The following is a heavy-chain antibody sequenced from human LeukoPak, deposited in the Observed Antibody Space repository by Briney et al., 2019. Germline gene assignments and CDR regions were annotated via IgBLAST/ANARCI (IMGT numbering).Heavy chain of an antibody. V-gene: IGHV4-34*01. Sequence: SETLSLTCAVYGGSFSGYYWSWIRQPPGKGLGWIGEINHSGSTNYNPSLKSRVTISVDTSKNQFSLKLSSVTAADTAVYYCAINLLWFGEERLDYWGQGTLVTVSS. CDR2: INHSGST. J-gene: IGHJ4*02. D-gene: IGHD3-10*01. CDR3: AINLLWFGEERLDY. CDR1: GGSFSGYY.